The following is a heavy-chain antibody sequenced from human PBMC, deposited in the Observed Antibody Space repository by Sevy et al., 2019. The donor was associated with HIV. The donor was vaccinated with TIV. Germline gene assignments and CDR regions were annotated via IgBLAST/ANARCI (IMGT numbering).Heavy chain of an antibody. Sequence: GESLKISCAASGFTFSSFGIHWVRQAPGKGLEWVAAIFYDGTTKYYADSVKGRFAISRDNSKNTVSLQMNSLRAEDTAVYSCARESGSDWYFDLWGRGTLVTVSS. D-gene: IGHD1-26*01. CDR2: IFYDGTTK. CDR3: ARESGSDWYFDL. CDR1: GFTFSSFG. J-gene: IGHJ2*01. V-gene: IGHV3-33*01.